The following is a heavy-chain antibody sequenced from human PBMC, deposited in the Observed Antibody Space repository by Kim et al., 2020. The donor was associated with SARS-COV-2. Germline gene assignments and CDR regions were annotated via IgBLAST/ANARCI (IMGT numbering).Heavy chain of an antibody. CDR2: ISGSGGST. Sequence: GGSLRLSCVASGFTFSNYAINWVRQAPGKGLEWVSGISGSGGSTYYPDSVKGRFTISRDNSKNTLYLQMNSLRVEDTAIYYCAKARRESGNYGNDAFDIWGQGTMVTVSS. CDR3: AKARRESGNYGNDAFDI. J-gene: IGHJ3*02. CDR1: GFTFSNYA. V-gene: IGHV3-23*01. D-gene: IGHD1-26*01.